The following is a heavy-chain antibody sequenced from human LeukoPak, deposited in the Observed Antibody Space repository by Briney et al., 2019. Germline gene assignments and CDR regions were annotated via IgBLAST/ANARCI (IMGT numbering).Heavy chain of an antibody. CDR3: AKKKGSGYSYAFDY. J-gene: IGHJ4*02. Sequence: PGGSLRLSCAASGFTFSSYAMSWVRQAPGKGLEWVSAISGSGGSTYYADSVKGRFTISRDNSKNTLYLQMNNLRAEDTAVYYCAKKKGSGYSYAFDYWGQGTLVTVSS. D-gene: IGHD3-22*01. CDR2: ISGSGGST. CDR1: GFTFSSYA. V-gene: IGHV3-23*01.